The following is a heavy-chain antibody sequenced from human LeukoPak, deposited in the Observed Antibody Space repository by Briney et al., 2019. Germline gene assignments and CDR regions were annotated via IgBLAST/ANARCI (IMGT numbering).Heavy chain of an antibody. CDR3: ARAPVSSSSGKLNWFDP. Sequence: SETLSLTCTVSGGSISSSSYYWGWIRQPPGKGLEWIGSIYYSGSTYYNPSLKSRVTISVDTSKNQFFLKLSSVTAADTAVYYCARAPVSSSSGKLNWFDPWGQGTLVTVSS. J-gene: IGHJ5*02. D-gene: IGHD6-6*01. CDR1: GGSISSSSYY. CDR2: IYYSGST. V-gene: IGHV4-39*07.